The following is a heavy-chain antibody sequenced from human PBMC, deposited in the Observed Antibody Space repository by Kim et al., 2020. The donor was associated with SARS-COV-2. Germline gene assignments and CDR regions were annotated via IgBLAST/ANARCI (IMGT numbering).Heavy chain of an antibody. D-gene: IGHD3-3*01. Sequence: GESLKISCKGSGYSFTSYWISWVRQMPGKGLEWMGRIDPSDSYTNYSPSFQGHVTISADKSISTAYLQWSSLKASDTAMYYCARHPSITIFGVGRDWFDPWGQGILVTVSS. V-gene: IGHV5-10-1*01. CDR1: GYSFTSYW. CDR2: IDPSDSYT. J-gene: IGHJ5*02. CDR3: ARHPSITIFGVGRDWFDP.